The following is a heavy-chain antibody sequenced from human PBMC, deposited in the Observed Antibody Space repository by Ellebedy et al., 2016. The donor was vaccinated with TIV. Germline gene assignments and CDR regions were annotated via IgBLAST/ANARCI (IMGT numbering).Heavy chain of an antibody. V-gene: IGHV1-46*01. J-gene: IGHJ4*02. D-gene: IGHD5-18*01. CDR1: GYTFTNYY. Sequence: ASVKVSCXASGYTFTNYYMHWVRQAPGQGLEWVGVTSPRDAGTTYAQKFQDRVTMTSDTSTSTFYMDLRSLTSEDTAVYYCARGNTAMAMVDYWGQGTLVTVSS. CDR3: ARGNTAMAMVDY. CDR2: TSPRDAGT.